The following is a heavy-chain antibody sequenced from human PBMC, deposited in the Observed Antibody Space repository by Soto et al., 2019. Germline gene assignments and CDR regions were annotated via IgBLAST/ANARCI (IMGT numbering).Heavy chain of an antibody. V-gene: IGHV3-48*02. J-gene: IGHJ1*01. D-gene: IGHD3-3*01. Sequence: GGSLRLSCAASGFTFSSYSMNWVRQAPGKGLEWVSYISSSSSTIYYADSVKGRFTISRDNAKNSLYLQMNSLRDEDTAVYYCARDYDFWSADDAEYFQHWGQGTLVTVSS. CDR1: GFTFSSYS. CDR2: ISSSSSTI. CDR3: ARDYDFWSADDAEYFQH.